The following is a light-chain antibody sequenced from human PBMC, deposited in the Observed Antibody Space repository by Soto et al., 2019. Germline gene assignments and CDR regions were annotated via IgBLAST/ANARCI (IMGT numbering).Light chain of an antibody. Sequence: IQLTQSPSFLSASVGDRVTITCRASQGISSYLAWYQQKPGKAPKLLIYAASTLQNGVPSRFSGSGSGTEFTLTISSLQPDDFATYYCQQYKSYWTFGQGTKVDI. CDR2: AAS. CDR1: QGISSY. CDR3: QQYKSYWT. V-gene: IGKV1-9*01. J-gene: IGKJ1*01.